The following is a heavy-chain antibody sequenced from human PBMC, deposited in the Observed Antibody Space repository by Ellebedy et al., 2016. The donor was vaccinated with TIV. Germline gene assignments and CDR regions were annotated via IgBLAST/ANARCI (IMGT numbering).Heavy chain of an antibody. Sequence: ASVKVSCKASGYTFTGHYMHWVRQAPGQGLEWMGWINPNSGGTNYAQKFQGWVTMTRDTSISTAYMELSRLRSDDTAVYYCAREMGGFYSVGFDYWGQGTLVTVSS. CDR3: AREMGGFYSVGFDY. J-gene: IGHJ4*02. CDR1: GYTFTGHY. V-gene: IGHV1-2*04. D-gene: IGHD2-15*01. CDR2: INPNSGGT.